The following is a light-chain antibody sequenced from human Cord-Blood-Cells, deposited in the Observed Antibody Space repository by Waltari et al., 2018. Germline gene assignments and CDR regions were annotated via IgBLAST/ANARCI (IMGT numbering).Light chain of an antibody. V-gene: IGLV3-19*01. CDR1: SLRSYY. Sequence: SSELTQDPAVSVALGQTVRITCQGDSLRSYYASWYQQKPGQAPVLVIYGKNNLPSGVPDRFSGSSSGNTASLPITGAQAEDEADYYCTSRDSSGNHWVFGGGTKLTVL. CDR2: GKN. CDR3: TSRDSSGNHWV. J-gene: IGLJ3*02.